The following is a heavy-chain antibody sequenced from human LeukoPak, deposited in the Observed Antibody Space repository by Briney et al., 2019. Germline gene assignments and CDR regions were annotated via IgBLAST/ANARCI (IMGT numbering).Heavy chain of an antibody. CDR1: GFTFSAHS. V-gene: IGHV3-23*01. CDR3: TKWSGYGDS. D-gene: IGHD5-12*01. Sequence: GGSLRLSCAASGFTFSAHSMTWVRQAPGKGLEWVSGISASGDATFYADSVKGRFTISRDNSKNPVDLQMNSLRAEDTAVYYCTKWSGYGDSWGQGTLVTVSS. J-gene: IGHJ4*02. CDR2: ISASGDAT.